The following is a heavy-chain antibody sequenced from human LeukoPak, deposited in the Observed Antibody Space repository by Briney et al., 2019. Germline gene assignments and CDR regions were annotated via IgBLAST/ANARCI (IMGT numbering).Heavy chain of an antibody. J-gene: IGHJ4*02. CDR3: ARDQVGIFDY. CDR1: GGSISSYY. D-gene: IGHD2-21*01. V-gene: IGHV4-4*07. Sequence: SETLSLTCTVSGGSISSYYWSWIRQPAGKGLEWIGRIYTSGSTNYNPSLKSRVTMSVDTPKNQFSLKLNSVTPEDTAVYYCARDQVGIFDYWGQGTLVTVSS. CDR2: IYTSGST.